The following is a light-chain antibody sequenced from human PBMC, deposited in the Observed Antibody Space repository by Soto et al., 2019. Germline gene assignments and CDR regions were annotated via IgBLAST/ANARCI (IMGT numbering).Light chain of an antibody. Sequence: DIQMTQSPSTLSASVGDRVTITCRASQSISSWLAWYQQKPGKAPKLLIYKSSSLESGVPSRFSGSGSGTEFTLTISSLQPDDFATYYCEQYNSYPYTFGQGTKLEIK. CDR1: QSISSW. CDR3: EQYNSYPYT. V-gene: IGKV1-5*03. J-gene: IGKJ2*01. CDR2: KSS.